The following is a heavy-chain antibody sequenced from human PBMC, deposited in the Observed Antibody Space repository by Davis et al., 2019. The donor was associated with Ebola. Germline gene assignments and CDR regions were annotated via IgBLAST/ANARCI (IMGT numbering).Heavy chain of an antibody. D-gene: IGHD6-6*01. J-gene: IGHJ4*02. Sequence: GESLKISCAASGFTVSTNYMSWVRRAPGKWLEWVSIIYSGDSTYYADSVKGRFTISRDNSKNTVYLQMNSLRAEDTAVYYCARFQGRGSSPTYFDCWGQGTLVTVSS. CDR3: ARFQGRGSSPTYFDC. V-gene: IGHV3-66*01. CDR1: GFTVSTNY. CDR2: IYSGDST.